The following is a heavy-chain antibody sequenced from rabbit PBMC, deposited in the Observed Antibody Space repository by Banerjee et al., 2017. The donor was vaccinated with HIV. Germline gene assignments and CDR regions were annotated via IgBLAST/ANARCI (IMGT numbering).Heavy chain of an antibody. CDR1: GFSFSSGYD. V-gene: IGHV1S45*01. J-gene: IGHJ4*01. Sequence: QEQLKETGGGLVKPGASLTLTCKASGFSFSSGYDMCWVRQAPGKGLEWIACIYAGSSGNTAYASWAKGRFTISRTSSTTVTLQMTSLTAADTATYFCARDLAGVIGWNFNLWGPGTLVTVS. CDR3: ARDLAGVIGWNFNL. CDR2: IYAGSSGNT. D-gene: IGHD4-1*01.